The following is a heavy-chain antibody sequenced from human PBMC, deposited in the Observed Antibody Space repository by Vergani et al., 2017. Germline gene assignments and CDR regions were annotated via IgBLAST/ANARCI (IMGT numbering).Heavy chain of an antibody. D-gene: IGHD1-26*01. CDR2: IKSDGSIT. CDR1: GFSFNSYW. CDR3: AKAVVGSYYEYFDY. J-gene: IGHJ4*02. Sequence: DVHLAESGGGFFQPGGSLRLSCSASGFSFNSYWMHWVRQVPGKGLLWVSRIKSDGSITAYADSVKGRFTISRDNSKNSLYLQMNSLRAEDTALYYCAKAVVGSYYEYFDYWGQGTLVTVSS. V-gene: IGHV3-74*03.